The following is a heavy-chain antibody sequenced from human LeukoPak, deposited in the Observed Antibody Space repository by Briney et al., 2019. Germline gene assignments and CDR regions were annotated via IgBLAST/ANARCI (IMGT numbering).Heavy chain of an antibody. CDR3: ATEIAVAGKFFDY. CDR2: INHSGGT. Sequence: KPSETLSLTCTVSGGSISSYYWSWIRQPPGKGLEWIGEINHSGGTNYNPSLKSRVTISVDTSKNQFSLKLSSVTAADTAVYYCATEIAVAGKFFDYWGQGTLVTVSS. CDR1: GGSISSYY. D-gene: IGHD6-19*01. V-gene: IGHV4-34*01. J-gene: IGHJ4*02.